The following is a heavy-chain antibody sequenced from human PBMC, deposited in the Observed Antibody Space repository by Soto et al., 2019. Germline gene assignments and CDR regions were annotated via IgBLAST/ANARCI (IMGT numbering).Heavy chain of an antibody. CDR1: GGSFSGYY. CDR2: INHSGST. V-gene: IGHV4-34*01. Sequence: QVQLQQWGAGLLKPSETLSLTCAVYGGSFSGYYWSWIRQPPGKGLEWIGEINHSGSTNYNPSLKSRVTISVDTSKNQFSLKLSSVTAADTAVYYCARLAGSGSYPKGRFDPWGQGTLVTVSS. J-gene: IGHJ5*02. CDR3: ARLAGSGSYPKGRFDP. D-gene: IGHD3-10*01.